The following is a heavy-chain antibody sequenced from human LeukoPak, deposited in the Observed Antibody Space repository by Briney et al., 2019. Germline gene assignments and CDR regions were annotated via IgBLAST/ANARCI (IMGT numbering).Heavy chain of an antibody. D-gene: IGHD6-19*01. CDR2: IYYSGST. CDR1: GGSINSGGYS. V-gene: IGHV4-31*03. CDR3: ARYPKSYSNGWIAFDI. J-gene: IGHJ3*02. Sequence: SQTLSLTCTVSGGSINSGGYSWSWIRQHPGKDLEWIGYIYYSGSTYYNPSLRSRVTMSVDTSNNQFSLKLTSVTAADTAVYYCARYPKSYSNGWIAFDIWGQGTMVTVSS.